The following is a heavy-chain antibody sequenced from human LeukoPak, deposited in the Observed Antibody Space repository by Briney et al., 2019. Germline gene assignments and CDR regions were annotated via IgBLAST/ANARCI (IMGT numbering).Heavy chain of an antibody. CDR1: GYTFTGYY. Sequence: APVKVSCKASGYTFTGYYMHWVRQAPGQGLEWMGWINPNSGDTAYAQRFQGRVTITRNTSISTAYMELSSLRSEDTAVYYCAREDYYDSGSNDYWGQGTLVTVSS. V-gene: IGHV1-8*03. CDR2: INPNSGDT. J-gene: IGHJ4*02. CDR3: AREDYYDSGSNDY. D-gene: IGHD3-22*01.